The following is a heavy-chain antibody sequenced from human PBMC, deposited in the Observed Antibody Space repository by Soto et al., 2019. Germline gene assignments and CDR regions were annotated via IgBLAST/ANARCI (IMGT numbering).Heavy chain of an antibody. Sequence: EVQLVESGGGLVQPGGSLRLSCAASGFTFSSYWMSWVRQAPGKGLEWVANIKQDGSEKYYVDSVKGRFTISRDNAKNSLYLQMNSLRAEDTAVYYCAREGGGSWVGSYYFDYWGQGTLVTVSS. D-gene: IGHD2-15*01. V-gene: IGHV3-7*01. CDR3: AREGGGSWVGSYYFDY. CDR2: IKQDGSEK. J-gene: IGHJ4*02. CDR1: GFTFSSYW.